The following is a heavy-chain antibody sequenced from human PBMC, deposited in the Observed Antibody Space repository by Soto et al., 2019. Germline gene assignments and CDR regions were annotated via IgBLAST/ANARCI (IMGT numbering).Heavy chain of an antibody. CDR2: ISGSGGST. J-gene: IGHJ6*03. CDR3: AKDPRANARFPHYYMDV. CDR1: GFTFSSYA. Sequence: GGSLRLSCAASGFTFSSYAMSWVRQAPGKGLEWVSAISGSGGSTYYADSVKGRFTISRDNSKNTLYLQMNSLRAEDTAVYYCAKDPRANARFPHYYMDVWGKGTTVTVSS. D-gene: IGHD2-21*01. V-gene: IGHV3-23*01.